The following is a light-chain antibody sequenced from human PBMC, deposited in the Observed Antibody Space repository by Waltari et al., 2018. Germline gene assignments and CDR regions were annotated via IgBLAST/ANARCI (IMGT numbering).Light chain of an antibody. CDR2: QVS. J-gene: IGKJ1*01. V-gene: IGKV2-30*02. CDR1: QGLVHTDGSTY. Sequence: VMTQSPPTLPVTLVQPASISCSSSQGLVHTDGSTYVSWYQQRPGQSPRRLIYQVSKRDSGVPDLFRGSGSGTDFNLGISRVEADDVGFYYCMQAKFWPWTFGQGTEVEIK. CDR3: MQAKFWPWT.